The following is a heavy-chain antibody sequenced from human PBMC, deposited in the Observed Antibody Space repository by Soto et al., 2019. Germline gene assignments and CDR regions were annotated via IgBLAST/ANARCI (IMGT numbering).Heavy chain of an antibody. Sequence: SCAASGFTFSSFGMHWVRQAPGKGLEWVAVISYDGSNKYYADSVKGRFTISRDNAKNTLYLQMNSLRAEDTAVYYCARDEGEVSNYYYYYMDVWGKGTTVTVSS. CDR1: GFTFSSFG. J-gene: IGHJ6*03. CDR3: ARDEGEVSNYYYYYMDV. D-gene: IGHD3-10*01. CDR2: ISYDGSNK. V-gene: IGHV3-30*03.